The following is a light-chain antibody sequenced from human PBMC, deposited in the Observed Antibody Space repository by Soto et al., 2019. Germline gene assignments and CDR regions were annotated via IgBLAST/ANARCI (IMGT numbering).Light chain of an antibody. Sequence: EIVMTQSPATLSVSPGERATLSCRASQSVSSNLAWYQQTPGQAPRLLIYGASTRATGIPARFSGSGSGTEFTLTISILQSEDFAVYYCQQYNNWPPWTFGQGTKVEIK. J-gene: IGKJ1*01. CDR3: QQYNNWPPWT. CDR2: GAS. V-gene: IGKV3-15*01. CDR1: QSVSSN.